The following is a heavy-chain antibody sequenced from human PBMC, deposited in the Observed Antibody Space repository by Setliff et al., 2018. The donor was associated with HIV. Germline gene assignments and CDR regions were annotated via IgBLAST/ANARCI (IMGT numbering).Heavy chain of an antibody. D-gene: IGHD2-15*01. CDR2: INHSGST. V-gene: IGHV4-34*01. CDR3: ARDATRGGDMDV. J-gene: IGHJ6*03. Sequence: TLSLTCAVYGGSFSGSYWSWIRQPPGKGLEWIGEINHSGSTNYNPSLKSRVTISVDTYKNQFSLKLTSVTAADTAVYYCARDATRGGDMDVWAKGTTVTVSS. CDR1: GGSFSGSY.